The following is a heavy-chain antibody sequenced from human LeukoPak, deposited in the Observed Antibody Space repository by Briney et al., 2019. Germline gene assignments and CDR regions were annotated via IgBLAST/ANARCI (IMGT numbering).Heavy chain of an antibody. D-gene: IGHD6-13*01. CDR3: ARDRGSSGWYNWFDP. CDR1: GFSIGTHG. Sequence: PGGSLRLFCGVSGFSIGTHGMHWIRQAPDKGLEWVAMISHDGGAKYYGDSVKGRLTISRDNSDNTLYLQMNSLRVEDTAVYYCARDRGSSGWYNWFDPWGQGILVIVSS. J-gene: IGHJ5*02. V-gene: IGHV3-30*03. CDR2: ISHDGGAK.